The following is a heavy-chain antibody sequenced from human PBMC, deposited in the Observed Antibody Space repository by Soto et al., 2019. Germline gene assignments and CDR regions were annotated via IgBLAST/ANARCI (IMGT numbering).Heavy chain of an antibody. D-gene: IGHD2-2*01. CDR2: INHSGST. CDR3: ARVEYQLLCIDY. V-gene: IGHV4-34*01. J-gene: IGHJ4*02. CDR1: GGSFSGYY. Sequence: QVQLQQWGAGLLKPSETLSLTCAVYGGSFSGYYWSWIRQPPGKGLEWIGEINHSGSTNYNPSLKSRVTISVDTSKNQFSLKLSSVTAADTAVYYCARVEYQLLCIDYWGQGTLVTVSS.